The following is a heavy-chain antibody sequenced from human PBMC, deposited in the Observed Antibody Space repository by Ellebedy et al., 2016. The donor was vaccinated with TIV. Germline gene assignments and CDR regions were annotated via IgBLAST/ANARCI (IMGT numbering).Heavy chain of an antibody. J-gene: IGHJ4*02. CDR1: GFTFSSYA. CDR3: ARIGDFDC. V-gene: IGHV3-23*01. Sequence: LSLTCAASGFTFSSYAMRWVRQAPGKGLEWVSAISGSGGSTYYADSVKGRYTISRDNSRNTLHLQMNSLRAEDTAVYYCARIGDFDCWGQGTLVTVSS. CDR2: ISGSGGST. D-gene: IGHD2/OR15-2a*01.